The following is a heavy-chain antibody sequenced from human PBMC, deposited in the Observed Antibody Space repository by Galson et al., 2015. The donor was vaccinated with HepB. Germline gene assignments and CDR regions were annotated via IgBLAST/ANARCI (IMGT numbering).Heavy chain of an antibody. V-gene: IGHV3-53*04. CDR2: IYSGGST. CDR1: GFTVSSNY. D-gene: IGHD6-13*01. CDR3: ARDRIAAAGTFDY. J-gene: IGHJ4*02. Sequence: SLRLSCAASGFTVSSNYMSWVRQAPGKGLEWVSVIYSGGSTYYADSVKGRFTISRHNSKNTLYLQMNSLRAEDTAVYYCARDRIAAAGTFDYWGQGTLVTVSS.